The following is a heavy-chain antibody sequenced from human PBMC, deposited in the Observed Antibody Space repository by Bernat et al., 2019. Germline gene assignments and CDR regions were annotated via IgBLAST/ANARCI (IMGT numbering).Heavy chain of an antibody. CDR2: ISYDGTKT. V-gene: IGHV3-30*03. J-gene: IGHJ4*02. D-gene: IGHD3-10*01. CDR1: GFAFSNFG. CDR3: ARARWFRDEGGSYFDY. Sequence: QMQLVESGGGVVQPGRSLRLSCEASGFAFSNFGIHWVRQAPGKGLEWVAFISYDGTKTFYADPVKGRFTISRDNSRNMLDLQMNSLRAEDTAVYYCARARWFRDEGGSYFDYWGQGTLVTVSS.